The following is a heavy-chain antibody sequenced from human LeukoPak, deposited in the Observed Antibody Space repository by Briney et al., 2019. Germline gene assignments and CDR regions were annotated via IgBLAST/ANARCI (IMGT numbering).Heavy chain of an antibody. V-gene: IGHV3-11*06. J-gene: IGHJ4*02. CDR3: ARVGYSSAWEADY. Sequence: PGGSLRLSCAASGFTFSDYYMSWIRQAPGKGLEWVSYISSSNSYTNYADSVRGRFTISRDNAKNSLYLQMNSLRAEDTAVYCCARVGYSSAWEADYWGQGTLVTVSS. CDR1: GFTFSDYY. D-gene: IGHD6-19*01. CDR2: ISSSNSYT.